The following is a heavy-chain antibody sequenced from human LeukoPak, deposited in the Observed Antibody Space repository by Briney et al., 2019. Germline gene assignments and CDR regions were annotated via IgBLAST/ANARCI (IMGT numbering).Heavy chain of an antibody. V-gene: IGHV3-30*01. D-gene: IGHD6-6*01. CDR2: ISYDGSNK. CDR1: GFTFSSYA. CDR3: ARESIAAFVRWFDP. J-gene: IGHJ5*02. Sequence: TGGSLRLSCAASGFTFSSYAMHWVRQAPGKGLEWVAVISYDGSNKYYADSVKGRFTISRDNSKNTLYLQMNSLRAEDTVVYYCARESIAAFVRWFDPWGQGTLVTVSS.